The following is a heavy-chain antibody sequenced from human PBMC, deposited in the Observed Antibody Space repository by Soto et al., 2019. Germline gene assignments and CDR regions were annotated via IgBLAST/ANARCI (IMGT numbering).Heavy chain of an antibody. CDR1: GFTFSHYY. Sequence: GGSLGLSCAASGFTFSHYYRSWIRQATGKGLEWVSYISSSSSYKNYADSVKGRFTISRDNAKNSLYLQMSRLRAEDTAVYYCARDGQQLVRGSYFDPWGQGTLVTVSS. V-gene: IGHV3-11*06. D-gene: IGHD6-13*01. J-gene: IGHJ5*02. CDR2: ISSSSSYK. CDR3: ARDGQQLVRGSYFDP.